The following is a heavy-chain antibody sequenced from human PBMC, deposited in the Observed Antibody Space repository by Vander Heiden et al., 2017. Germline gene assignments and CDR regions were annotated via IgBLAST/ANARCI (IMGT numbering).Heavy chain of an antibody. Sequence: EVQLVESGGGLVKPGGSLRLSCAASGFTFSSYSMNWVRQAPGKGLEWVSSISSSSSYIYYADSVKGRVTISRDNAKNSLYLQMNSLRAEDTAVYYCARERRLYYYDSSGPLDYWGQGTMVTVYS. J-gene: IGHJ4*02. V-gene: IGHV3-21*01. D-gene: IGHD3-22*01. CDR2: ISSSSSYI. CDR3: ARERRLYYYDSSGPLDY. CDR1: GFTFSSYS.